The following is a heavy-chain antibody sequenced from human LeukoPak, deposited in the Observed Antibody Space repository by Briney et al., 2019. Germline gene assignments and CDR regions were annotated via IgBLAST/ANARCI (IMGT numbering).Heavy chain of an antibody. CDR3: ARGNSSGLFDY. D-gene: IGHD6-19*01. CDR1: GGSISSYY. J-gene: IGHJ4*02. V-gene: IGHV4-59*12. Sequence: PSETLSLTCTVSGGSISSYYWSWIRQPPGKGLEWIGEIHHSGSTNYNPSLKSRVTMSVDKSKNQFSLRLSSVTAADTAVYYCARGNSSGLFDYWGQGTLVTVSS. CDR2: IHHSGST.